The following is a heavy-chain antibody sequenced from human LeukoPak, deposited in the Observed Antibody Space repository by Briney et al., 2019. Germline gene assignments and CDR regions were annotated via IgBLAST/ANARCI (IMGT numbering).Heavy chain of an antibody. CDR2: INPNSGGT. J-gene: IGHJ3*02. V-gene: IGHV1-2*06. CDR3: VRGKNDI. Sequence: SVKVSCKASGYTLTRYYMQWVRQAPGQGLEWMGRINPNSGGTNYAQKFQGRVTMTRDTSISTAYMELSRLRSDDTAVYYCVRGKNDIWGQGTMVTVSS. CDR1: GYTLTRYY.